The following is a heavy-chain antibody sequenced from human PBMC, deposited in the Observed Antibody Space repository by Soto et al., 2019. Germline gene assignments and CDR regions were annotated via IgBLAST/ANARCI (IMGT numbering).Heavy chain of an antibody. Sequence: QVQLVQAGPEVKKPGASVQVSCEASGYTFTSYYMNWVRQAPGQGLEWMGIINPGGGSTTYAQQFQGRVTMTRDTSTSTVYLELSSLRSEEAAVYYCARVGCSSSSCYAGGWFDPWGQGTLVTVSS. CDR1: GYTFTSYY. V-gene: IGHV1-46*01. D-gene: IGHD2-2*01. J-gene: IGHJ5*02. CDR3: ARVGCSSSSCYAGGWFDP. CDR2: INPGGGST.